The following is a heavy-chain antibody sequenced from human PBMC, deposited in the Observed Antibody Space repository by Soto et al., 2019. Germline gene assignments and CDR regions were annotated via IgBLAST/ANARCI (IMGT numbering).Heavy chain of an antibody. D-gene: IGHD5-18*01. J-gene: IGHJ4*02. CDR2: ISYDGSNK. V-gene: IGHV3-30*18. CDR3: AKPTRGYSYEGTTFDY. CDR1: GFTFSSYG. Sequence: GGSLRLSCAASGFTFSSYGMHWVRQAPGKGLEWVAVISYDGSNKYYADSVKGRFTISRDNSKNTLYLQMNSLRAEDTAVFYCAKPTRGYSYEGTTFDYWGQGTRVTVSS.